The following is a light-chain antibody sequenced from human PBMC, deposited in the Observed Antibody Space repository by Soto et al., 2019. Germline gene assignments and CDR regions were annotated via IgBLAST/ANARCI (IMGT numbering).Light chain of an antibody. V-gene: IGKV3-11*01. J-gene: IGKJ4*01. Sequence: EIGLTQSPSTLSLSAGERATLSCRASQSVSSYLAWYQQKPGQAPRLLIYDASNRATGIPARFSGSGYGTDFNLTISSLETEDFAVYYCQQRSNWPLTFGGGTKVDIK. CDR1: QSVSSY. CDR2: DAS. CDR3: QQRSNWPLT.